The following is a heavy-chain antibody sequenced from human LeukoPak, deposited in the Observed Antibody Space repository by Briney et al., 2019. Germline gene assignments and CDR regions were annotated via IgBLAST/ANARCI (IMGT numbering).Heavy chain of an antibody. CDR1: GGSISSYY. D-gene: IGHD2-2*01. CDR2: IYTSGST. V-gene: IGHV4-4*07. J-gene: IGHJ6*03. CDR3: ARDLVVVVPAAMDLSYYYYYMDV. Sequence: PSETLSLTCTVSGGSISSYYWSWIRQPAGKGLEWIGRIYTSGSTNYNPSLKSRVTMSVDTSKNQFSLKLSSVTAADTAVYYCARDLVVVVPAAMDLSYYYYYMDVWGXXTTVTVSS.